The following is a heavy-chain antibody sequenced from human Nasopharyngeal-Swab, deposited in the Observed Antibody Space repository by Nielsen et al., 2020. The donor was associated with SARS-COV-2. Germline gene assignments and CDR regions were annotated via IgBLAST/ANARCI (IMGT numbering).Heavy chain of an antibody. D-gene: IGHD5-24*01. J-gene: IGHJ4*02. Sequence: GASLKISCAASGFTFRNCWMHWVRQPPGQGLVWVARVDYGGSTTNYADSVKGRFTIFRDNAKSTRYLQMNSLGAEDTAVYYCARGACRDGYNYLIDYCGRGTLVTVSS. CDR1: GFTFRNCW. V-gene: IGHV3-74*01. CDR3: ARGACRDGYNYLIDY. CDR2: VDYGGSTT.